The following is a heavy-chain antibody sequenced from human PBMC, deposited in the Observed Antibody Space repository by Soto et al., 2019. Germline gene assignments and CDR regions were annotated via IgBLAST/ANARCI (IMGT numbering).Heavy chain of an antibody. J-gene: IGHJ6*02. V-gene: IGHV1-2*04. CDR3: ARSEFGELGPRLPYCSGGRCYPVRAYYGMDV. Sequence: XPVKVSSKASGYTFTGYYMHWVRQAPGQGLEWMGWINPNSGGTNYAQKFQGWVTMTRDTSISTAYMELSRLRSDDTAVYYCARSEFGELGPRLPYCSGGRCYPVRAYYGMDVWGQGTTVTVSS. D-gene: IGHD2-15*01. CDR2: INPNSGGT. CDR1: GYTFTGYY.